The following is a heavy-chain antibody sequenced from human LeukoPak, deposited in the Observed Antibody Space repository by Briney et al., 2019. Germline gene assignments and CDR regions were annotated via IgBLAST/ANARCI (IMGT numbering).Heavy chain of an antibody. J-gene: IGHJ4*02. V-gene: IGHV3-23*01. D-gene: IGHD1-1*01. CDR3: AKGNWRYFDC. CDR2: ISGSGGST. Sequence: GWSLRLSCVATGFTFSTYVMRWVRQAPGKGLEWVSAISGSGGSTYYADSVQGRFTISRDNSKNTLYLQMNSLGADDTAGYYCAKGNWRYFDCWSQGTLVTVSA. CDR1: GFTFSTYV.